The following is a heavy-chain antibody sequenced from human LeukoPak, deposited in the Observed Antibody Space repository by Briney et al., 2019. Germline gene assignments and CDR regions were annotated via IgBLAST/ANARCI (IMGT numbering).Heavy chain of an antibody. Sequence: ASVKVSCTASGYTLTGYHMHWVRQAPGQGLEWMGRINPNSGDTNYAQKFQGRVTMTRDTSISTAYMELSRLRSDDTAMYYCARGPPNWGYDYWGPGTLVTVSS. J-gene: IGHJ4*02. CDR2: INPNSGDT. CDR1: GYTLTGYH. V-gene: IGHV1-2*06. D-gene: IGHD7-27*01. CDR3: ARGPPNWGYDY.